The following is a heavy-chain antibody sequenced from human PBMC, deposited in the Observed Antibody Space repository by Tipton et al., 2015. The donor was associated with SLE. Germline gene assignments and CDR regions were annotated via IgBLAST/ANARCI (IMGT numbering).Heavy chain of an antibody. CDR3: VRVILPASRGAFDI. CDR2: ISYTGST. Sequence: TLSLTCTVSGGSISSRSYFWGWIRQPPGKGLEWIGTISYTGSTFYNPSLKSRVSISVDTSKKQFSLKVSSVTAADTALYYCVRVILPASRGAFDIWGQGTMVTVSS. V-gene: IGHV4-39*07. J-gene: IGHJ3*02. D-gene: IGHD2-15*01. CDR1: GGSISSRSYF.